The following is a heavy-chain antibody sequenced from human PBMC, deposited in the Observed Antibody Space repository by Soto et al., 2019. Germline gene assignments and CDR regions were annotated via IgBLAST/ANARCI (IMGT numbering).Heavy chain of an antibody. Sequence: VGSLKLSCAASGFTFSSYAMHWVRQAPGKGLEWVAVISYDGSNKYYADSVKGRFTISRDNSKNTLYLQMNSLRAEDTAVYYCAREQSKNYYYYGMDVWGQGTTVTVSS. J-gene: IGHJ6*02. CDR3: AREQSKNYYYYGMDV. CDR2: ISYDGSNK. D-gene: IGHD4-4*01. V-gene: IGHV3-30-3*01. CDR1: GFTFSSYA.